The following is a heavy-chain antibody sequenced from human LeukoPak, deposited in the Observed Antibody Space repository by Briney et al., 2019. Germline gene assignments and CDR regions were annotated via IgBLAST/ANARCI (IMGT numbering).Heavy chain of an antibody. CDR3: ARGRQDVTMIVVVMTAVSYYLDV. CDR1: GGSFSGYY. Sequence: SETLSLTCAVYGGSFSGYYWTWIRQTPEKGLEWIGEMNPSGSTNYNPSLKSRVTISVDTSKNPFSLELSSVPAADTAVYYCARGRQDVTMIVVVMTAVSYYLDVWGKGTTVTVS. J-gene: IGHJ6*03. D-gene: IGHD3-22*01. V-gene: IGHV4-34*01. CDR2: MNPSGST.